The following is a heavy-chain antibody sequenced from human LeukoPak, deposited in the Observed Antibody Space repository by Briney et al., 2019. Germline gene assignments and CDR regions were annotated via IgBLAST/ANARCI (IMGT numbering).Heavy chain of an antibody. CDR2: IYASGST. J-gene: IGHJ4*02. Sequence: SETLSLTCSVSGGSIGTYYWSWIRQPAGKGLEWIGRIYASGSTNYNPSLKSRVTISVDTSKNQFSLKLSSVTAADTAVYYCARLRTGKPFDYWGQGTLVTVSS. CDR3: ARLRTGKPFDY. V-gene: IGHV4-4*07. D-gene: IGHD1-1*01. CDR1: GGSIGTYY.